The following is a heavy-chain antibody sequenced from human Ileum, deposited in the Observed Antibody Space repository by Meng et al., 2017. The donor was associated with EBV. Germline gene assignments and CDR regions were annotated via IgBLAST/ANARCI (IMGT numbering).Heavy chain of an antibody. CDR2: INESGST. Sequence: QVQLQQWGAGLLKPSETLSITCADYGGSSSYSYWSWIRQPPGKRLEWIGEINESGSTKYNPSLKSRVTILMDTSKNQFSLRLSSVTAADTAVYYCRNAFCSAEAGCSDQWGQGTLVTVSS. D-gene: IGHD3-3*01. J-gene: IGHJ4*02. CDR3: RNAFCSAEAGCSDQ. V-gene: IGHV4-34*01. CDR1: GGSSSYSY.